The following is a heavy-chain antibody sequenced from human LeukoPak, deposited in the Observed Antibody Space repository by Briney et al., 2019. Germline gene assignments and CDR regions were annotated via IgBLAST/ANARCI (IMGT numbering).Heavy chain of an antibody. CDR3: ARVSFCPRCHFHY. CDR1: GFSFSSYW. V-gene: IGHV3-74*03. D-gene: IGHD2/OR15-2a*01. CDR2: ISPDGSSA. J-gene: IGHJ4*02. Sequence: PGGSLRLSCAASGFSFSSYWMHWVRQAPGKGLVWVARISPDGSSALSADSVRGRFTISRDNADNTLYLQLNSLRAEDTAVYYCARVSFCPRCHFHYWGQGTLVTVSS.